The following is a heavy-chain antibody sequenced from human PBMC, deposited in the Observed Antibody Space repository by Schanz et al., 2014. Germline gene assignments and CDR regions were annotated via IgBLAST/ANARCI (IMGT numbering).Heavy chain of an antibody. CDR1: GYSFTEYF. J-gene: IGHJ5*01. CDR3: ARDSDVSKYNLFDS. V-gene: IGHV1-2*06. CDR2: ISPSSGGT. Sequence: QVQLVQSGPAVKKPGASMKVSCLASGYSFTEYFLHWVRQAPGQGLEWMGRISPSSGGTNYAQKFQGRVTMTRDTSISTVYMELTRLTFDDTAIYYCARDSDVSKYNLFDSWGQGTLVTVSS.